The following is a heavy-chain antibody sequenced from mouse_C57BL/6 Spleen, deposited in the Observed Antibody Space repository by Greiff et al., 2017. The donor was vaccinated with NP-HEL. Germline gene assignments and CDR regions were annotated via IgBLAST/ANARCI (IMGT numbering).Heavy chain of an antibody. J-gene: IGHJ2*01. CDR2: IYPGSGNT. V-gene: IGHV1-66*01. CDR3: ARGGSSPYFDY. D-gene: IGHD1-1*01. Sequence: VQLQESGPELVKPGASVKISCKASGYSFTSYYIHWVKQRPGQGLEWIGWIYPGSGNTKYNEKFKGKATLTADTSSSTAYMQLSSLTSEDSAVYYCARGGSSPYFDYWGQGTTLTVSS. CDR1: GYSFTSYY.